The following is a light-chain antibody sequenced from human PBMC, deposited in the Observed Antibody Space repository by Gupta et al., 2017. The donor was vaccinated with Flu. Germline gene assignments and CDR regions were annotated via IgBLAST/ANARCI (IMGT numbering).Light chain of an antibody. CDR3: QHYDSAPPSFT. J-gene: IGKJ3*01. V-gene: IGKV3-20*01. Sequence: EIVLTQSPGTLSLSPGERATLSCRTSQTVTTNYLAWYQQKPGQAPRLLIYAASSRAAGIPDRFSGRGSGTDSTLTINRLEPEDFAVYYCQHYDSAPPSFTFGPGTKVDIK. CDR1: QTVTTNY. CDR2: AAS.